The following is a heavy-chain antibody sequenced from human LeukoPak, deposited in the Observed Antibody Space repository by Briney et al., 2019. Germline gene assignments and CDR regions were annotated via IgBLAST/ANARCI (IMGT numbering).Heavy chain of an antibody. V-gene: IGHV3-21*01. J-gene: IGHJ4*02. CDR3: ARRGIAAAGADY. CDR2: ISSSSSYI. D-gene: IGHD6-13*01. CDR1: GFTFSSYS. Sequence: GGSLRLSCAASGFTFSSYSMNWVRQAPGKGLEWVSSISSSSSYIYYADSVKGRFTISRDNAKNSLYLQMNSLRAEDTAVYYCARRGIAAAGADYWGQGTLVTVSS.